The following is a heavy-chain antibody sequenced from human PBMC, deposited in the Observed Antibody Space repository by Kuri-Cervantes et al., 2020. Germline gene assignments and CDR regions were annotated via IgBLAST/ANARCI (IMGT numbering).Heavy chain of an antibody. D-gene: IGHD5-24*01. CDR2: ISGSGGST. V-gene: IGHV3-23*01. J-gene: IGHJ3*01. CDR3: VKDPWDKSRDDFDL. Sequence: GESLKISCAASGFTFSTYAMTWVRQAPGKGLEWVSAISGSGGSTSYADSVKGRFTISRDNSKNTVYLQMYSLTVEDTAVYYCVKDPWDKSRDDFDLWGQGTRVTVSS. CDR1: GFTFSTYA.